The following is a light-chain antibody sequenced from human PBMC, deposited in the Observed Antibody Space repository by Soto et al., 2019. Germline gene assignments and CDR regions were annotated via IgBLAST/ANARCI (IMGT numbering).Light chain of an antibody. Sequence: QSVLTQPPSASGTPGQRVTISCSGSSSNIRSNYVYWYHQLPGTAPKLLIYRNNQRPSGVPDRFSGSKSGTSASLAIGGLRSEDEADYFCAAWDDSLSGYVFGTVTKLTVL. J-gene: IGLJ1*01. CDR3: AAWDDSLSGYV. CDR1: SSNIRSNY. V-gene: IGLV1-47*01. CDR2: RNN.